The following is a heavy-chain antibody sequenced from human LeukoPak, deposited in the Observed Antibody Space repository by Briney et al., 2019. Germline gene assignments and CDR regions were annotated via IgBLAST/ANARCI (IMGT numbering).Heavy chain of an antibody. CDR1: GYTFTGYY. CDR3: ARDIQLWSTDDY. V-gene: IGHV1-2*02. D-gene: IGHD5-18*01. J-gene: IGHJ4*02. Sequence: ASVKVSCKASGYTFTGYYMHWVRQAPGQGLEWMGWINPNSGGTNYAQKFQGRVTMTRDTSISTAYMELSRLRSDDTAVYYCARDIQLWSTDDYWGQGTLVTVSS. CDR2: INPNSGGT.